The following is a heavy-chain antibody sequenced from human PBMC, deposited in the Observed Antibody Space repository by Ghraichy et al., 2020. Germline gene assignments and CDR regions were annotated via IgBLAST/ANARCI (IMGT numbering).Heavy chain of an antibody. J-gene: IGHJ4*02. Sequence: LSLTCAVSGGSINSGTYSWSWIRQPPAKGLEWLGYMYHSGSTYYNPSLKSRGSISVDGVKNQFSLKLTSVTAADTAVYYCARWDCSSASCYFDYWGQGILVTVSS. CDR2: MYHSGST. CDR3: ARWDCSSASCYFDY. V-gene: IGHV4-30-2*01. D-gene: IGHD2-2*01. CDR1: GGSINSGTYS.